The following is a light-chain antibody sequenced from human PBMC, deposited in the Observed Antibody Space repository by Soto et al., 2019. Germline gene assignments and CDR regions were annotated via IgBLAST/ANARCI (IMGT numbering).Light chain of an antibody. Sequence: DIQMTQSPSSLSASVGDSVNITCRASQSINIYLSWYQQKPGKAPKLLINVASTLQGGVPSRFSGSGSGTEFTLAISSLQPEDSATYYCQQSFSTPQTFGGWTKVDIK. CDR2: VAS. J-gene: IGKJ4*01. CDR3: QQSFSTPQT. V-gene: IGKV1-39*01. CDR1: QSINIY.